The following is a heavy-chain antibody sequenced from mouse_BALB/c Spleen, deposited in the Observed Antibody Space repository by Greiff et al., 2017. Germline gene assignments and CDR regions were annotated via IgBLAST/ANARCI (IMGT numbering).Heavy chain of an antibody. CDR3: ARYHYYGYRYFDY. CDR1: GYTFTDYN. Sequence: VQLKESGPELVKPGASVKIPCKASGYTFTDYNMDWVKQSHGKSLEWIGDINPNNGGTIYNQKFKGKATLTVDKSSSTAYMELRSLTSEDTAVYYCARYHYYGYRYFDYWGQGTTLTVSS. V-gene: IGHV1-18*01. J-gene: IGHJ2*01. D-gene: IGHD1-2*01. CDR2: INPNNGGT.